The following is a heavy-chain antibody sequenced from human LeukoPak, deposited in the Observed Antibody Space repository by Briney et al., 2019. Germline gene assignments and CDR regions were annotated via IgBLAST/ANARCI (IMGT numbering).Heavy chain of an antibody. J-gene: IGHJ4*02. CDR3: VRWGTK. V-gene: IGHV1-8*01. D-gene: IGHD3-16*01. Sequence: GASVKVSCKASGYTFTSYDLYWVRQATGQGLEWMGWMNPGSGTTGYAQRFQGRLSMTRNTSISTAYMELSSLRSEDTAVYYCVRWGTKWGQGTLVTVSS. CDR2: MNPGSGTT. CDR1: GYTFTSYD.